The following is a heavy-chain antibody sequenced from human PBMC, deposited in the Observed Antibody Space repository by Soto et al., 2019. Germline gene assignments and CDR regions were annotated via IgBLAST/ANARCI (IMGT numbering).Heavy chain of an antibody. CDR1: GYTFTSYD. J-gene: IGHJ6*03. D-gene: IGHD6-6*01. CDR3: ARELSSSIAARHYYYYMDV. CDR2: MNPNSGNT. Sequence: ASVKVSCKASGYTFTSYDINWVRQATGQGLEWMGWMNPNSGNTGYAQKFQGRVTMTRNTSISTAYMELSSLRSEDTAVYYCARELSSSIAARHYYYYMDVWGKGTTVTVSS. V-gene: IGHV1-8*01.